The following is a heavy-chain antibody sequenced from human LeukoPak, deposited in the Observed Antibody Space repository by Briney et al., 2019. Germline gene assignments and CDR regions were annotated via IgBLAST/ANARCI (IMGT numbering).Heavy chain of an antibody. CDR3: ARGHSEDYYDSSGYYYV. Sequence: GASVKVSCKASGYTFTSYGISWVRRAPGQGLEWMGWISAYNGNTNYAQKLQGRVTMTTDTSTSTAYMELRSLRSDDTAVYYCARGHSEDYYDSSGYYYVWGQGTLVTVSS. CDR1: GYTFTSYG. D-gene: IGHD3-22*01. J-gene: IGHJ4*02. V-gene: IGHV1-18*04. CDR2: ISAYNGNT.